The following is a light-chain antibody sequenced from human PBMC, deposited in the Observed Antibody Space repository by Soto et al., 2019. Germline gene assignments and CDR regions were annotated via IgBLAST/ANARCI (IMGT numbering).Light chain of an antibody. CDR2: GAL. CDR1: QSVSSTY. V-gene: IGKV3-20*01. J-gene: IGKJ2*01. CDR3: QHYGSSPYT. Sequence: EIVLTQSPGTLSLSPGERATLSCRASQSVSSTYLGWYQQKPGQAPRLLIYGALSRATGIPDRFSGSGSGTDYTLTITRLEPEDFAEYYCQHYGSSPYTFGQGTKLEIK.